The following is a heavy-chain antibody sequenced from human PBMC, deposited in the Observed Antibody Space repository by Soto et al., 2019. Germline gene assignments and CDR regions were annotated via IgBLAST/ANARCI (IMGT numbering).Heavy chain of an antibody. Sequence: SETPSLSCTVYGVSFRYYSWTLLRPPPGKGLEWIGEINHSGSTTYNPSLKSRVTISVDTSKNQFFLKVTSVTAADTAVFYCARVPRSYGRSFIFDSWGQGILVTVS. V-gene: IGHV4-34*01. CDR1: GVSFRYYS. CDR2: INHSGST. J-gene: IGHJ4*02. CDR3: ARVPRSYGRSFIFDS. D-gene: IGHD5-18*01.